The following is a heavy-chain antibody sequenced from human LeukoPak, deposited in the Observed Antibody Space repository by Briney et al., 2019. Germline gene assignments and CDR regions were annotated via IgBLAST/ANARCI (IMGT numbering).Heavy chain of an antibody. V-gene: IGHV1-58*02. Sequence: GTSVKVSCKASGFTFTSSAMQLVRQARGQRLELIGWIVVGSGNTNYAQKFQERVTITRDMSTSTAYLELSSLRSEDTAVYYCAAGSGSYSYDAFDIWGQGTLVTVSS. D-gene: IGHD1-26*01. CDR3: AAGSGSYSYDAFDI. CDR2: IVVGSGNT. CDR1: GFTFTSSA. J-gene: IGHJ3*02.